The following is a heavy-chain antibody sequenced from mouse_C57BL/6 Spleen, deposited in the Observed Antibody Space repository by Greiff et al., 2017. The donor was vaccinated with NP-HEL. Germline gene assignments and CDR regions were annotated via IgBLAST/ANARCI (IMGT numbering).Heavy chain of an antibody. CDR2: IYPRSGNT. Sequence: QVQLQQSGAELARPGASVKLSCKASGYTFTSYGISWVKQRTGQGLEWIGEIYPRSGNTYYNEKFKGKATLTADKSSSTAYMQLNSLTSEDSAVYFCAVYYDYEGPWFAYWGQGTLVTVSA. J-gene: IGHJ3*01. CDR3: AVYYDYEGPWFAY. V-gene: IGHV1-81*01. CDR1: GYTFTSYG. D-gene: IGHD2-4*01.